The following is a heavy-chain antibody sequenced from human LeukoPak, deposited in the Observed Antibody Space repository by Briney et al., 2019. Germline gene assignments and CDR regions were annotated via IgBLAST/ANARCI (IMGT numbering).Heavy chain of an antibody. V-gene: IGHV3-20*04. CDR3: ARDPGGERTAEF. Sequence: GGSLRLSCAASGFTFDDYGMSWVRQAPGKGLEWVSGINWNGGSTGYADSVKGRFTISRDNSKNTLYLQMDSLRAEDTAVYYCARDPGGERTAEFGGQGTLVTVSS. CDR1: GFTFDDYG. D-gene: IGHD2-21*01. J-gene: IGHJ4*02. CDR2: INWNGGST.